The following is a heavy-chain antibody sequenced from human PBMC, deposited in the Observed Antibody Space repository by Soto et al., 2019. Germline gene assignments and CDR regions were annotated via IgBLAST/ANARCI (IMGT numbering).Heavy chain of an antibody. Sequence: QVQLQESGPGLVKPSETLSLTCTVSGGSISSYYWSWIRQPPGKGLEWIGYIYYSGSTNYNPSLKSRVTISVDTSKNQFSLKLSSVTAADTAVYYCARGVGIAARPEEYYYYYMDVWGKGTTVTVSS. CDR2: IYYSGST. CDR3: ARGVGIAARPEEYYYYYMDV. V-gene: IGHV4-59*01. D-gene: IGHD6-6*01. J-gene: IGHJ6*03. CDR1: GGSISSYY.